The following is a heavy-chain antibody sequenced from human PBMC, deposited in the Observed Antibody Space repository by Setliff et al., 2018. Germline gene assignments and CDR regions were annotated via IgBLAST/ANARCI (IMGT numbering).Heavy chain of an antibody. CDR1: GFTFSNAW. V-gene: IGHV3-15*01. J-gene: IGHJ4*02. D-gene: IGHD3-16*02. CDR2: IKRKTDGGTT. Sequence: GESLRLSCAASGFTFSNAWMSWVRQAPGKGLEWVGRIKRKTDGGTTDYAAPVKGRFTISRDDSKNTLYLQMNILKTEDTAVYYCTTLPLYDYVWGSYRYKVPPDYWGQGTLVTVSS. CDR3: TTLPLYDYVWGSYRYKVPPDY.